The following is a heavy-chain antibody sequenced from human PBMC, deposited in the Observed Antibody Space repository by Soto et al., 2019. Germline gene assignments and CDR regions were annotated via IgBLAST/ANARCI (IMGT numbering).Heavy chain of an antibody. V-gene: IGHV3-11*05. CDR2: ISSSGTSA. D-gene: IGHD6-19*01. Sequence: QVQLEESGGSLVKPGGSLRLSCAASGFTFSAVYMSWIRQAPNKGLEYISYISSSGTSANYADSVKGRFTISRDNAKNSLDLQMNSLRAEDTAVYYCARDRGAVTGQYFDYWGQGALVTVSS. CDR1: GFTFSAVY. CDR3: ARDRGAVTGQYFDY. J-gene: IGHJ4*02.